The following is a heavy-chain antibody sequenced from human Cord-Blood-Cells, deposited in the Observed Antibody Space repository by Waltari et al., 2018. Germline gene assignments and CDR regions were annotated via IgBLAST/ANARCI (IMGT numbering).Heavy chain of an antibody. CDR3: ARDWGTGDYFDY. V-gene: IGHV1-69*01. CDR2: IIPIFGTA. D-gene: IGHD3-16*01. Sequence: VQLLQSGAEAKKLGSSVKVSCKASGGTSRRYASSWLRQAPGEGLEWMAGIIPIFGTANYAQKFQGRVTITADESTSTAYMELSSLRSEDTAVYYCARDWGTGDYFDYWGQGTLVTVSS. CDR1: GGTSRRYA. J-gene: IGHJ4*02.